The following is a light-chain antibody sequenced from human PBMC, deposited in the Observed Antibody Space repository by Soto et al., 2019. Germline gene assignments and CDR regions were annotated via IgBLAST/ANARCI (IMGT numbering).Light chain of an antibody. J-gene: IGKJ1*01. V-gene: IGKV3D-20*02. CDR2: DAS. Sequence: EFVLTQSPGTLSLSPGERATLSCRASQTVRNNYLAWYQQKPGQAPRLLIYDASSRATGIPDRFSGGGSGTDFTLTISRLEPEDFAVYYCQQRDIWPWTFGQGTKVDIK. CDR3: QQRDIWPWT. CDR1: QTVRNNY.